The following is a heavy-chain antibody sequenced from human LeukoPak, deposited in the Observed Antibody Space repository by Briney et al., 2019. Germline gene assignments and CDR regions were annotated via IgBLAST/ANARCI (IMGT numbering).Heavy chain of an antibody. CDR1: GFTVSSNY. V-gene: IGHV3-66*01. D-gene: IGHD3-10*01. J-gene: IGHJ4*02. Sequence: GGSLRLSCAASGFTVSSNYMSWVRQAPGKGLEWVSVIYSGGSTYYADSVKGRFTISRDNSKNTLYLQMNSLRAEDTAVYYCARDIAFMGPYGYFDYWGQGTLVTVSS. CDR3: ARDIAFMGPYGYFDY. CDR2: IYSGGST.